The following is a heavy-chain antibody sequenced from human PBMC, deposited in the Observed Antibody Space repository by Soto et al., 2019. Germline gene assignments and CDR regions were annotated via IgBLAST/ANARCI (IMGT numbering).Heavy chain of an antibody. CDR1: GFTVSSNY. J-gene: IGHJ4*02. CDR2: IYSGGST. CDR3: ARGGGYGSGSYYYFDY. Sequence: GGSLRLSCAASGFTVSSNYMSWVRQAPGKGLEWVSVIYSGGSTYYADSVKGRFTISRYNSKNTLYLQMNSLRAEDTAVYYCARGGGYGSGSYYYFDYWGQGTLVTVS. V-gene: IGHV3-66*01. D-gene: IGHD3-10*01.